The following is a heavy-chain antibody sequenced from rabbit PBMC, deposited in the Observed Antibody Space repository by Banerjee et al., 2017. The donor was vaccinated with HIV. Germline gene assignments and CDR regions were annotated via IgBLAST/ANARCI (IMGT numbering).Heavy chain of an antibody. Sequence: QEQLEESGGGLVKPEGSLTLTCTASGFSFSSGYDMCWVRQAPGKGLEWIACIYAGSSGSTYYASWAKGRFTISKTSSTTVTLQMTSLTAADTATYFCARGALYATGSGYYPAYFNLWVQGTLVTVS. CDR1: GFSFSSGYD. V-gene: IGHV1S45*01. D-gene: IGHD1-1*01. CDR3: ARGALYATGSGYYPAYFNL. J-gene: IGHJ4*01. CDR2: IYAGSSGST.